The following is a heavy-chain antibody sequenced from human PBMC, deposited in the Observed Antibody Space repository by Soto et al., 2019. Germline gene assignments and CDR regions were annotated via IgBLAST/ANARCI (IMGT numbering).Heavy chain of an antibody. D-gene: IGHD2-21*01. Sequence: EVQLLESGGDSVQPGGSVRLSCAGSGLTFINYAMNWVRQAPGKGLECVSTISGGGDATFFADSVRGRFTFSRDNSKNTVTLQMNSLGVDDTAVYYCARKVVGSTSRPDYWYFDLWGRGTLVTVSS. V-gene: IGHV3-23*01. CDR3: ARKVVGSTSRPDYWYFDL. CDR2: ISGGGDAT. CDR1: GLTFINYA. J-gene: IGHJ2*01.